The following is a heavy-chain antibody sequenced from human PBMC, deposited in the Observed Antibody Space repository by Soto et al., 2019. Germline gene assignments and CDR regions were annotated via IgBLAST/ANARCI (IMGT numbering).Heavy chain of an antibody. V-gene: IGHV4-59*01. D-gene: IGHD3-3*01. J-gene: IGHJ6*02. CDR1: GGSISSYY. CDR3: AREKGDYDFWRGSPFDV. CDR2: IYYSGST. Sequence: PSETLSLTCTVSGGSISSYYWSWIRQPPGKGLEWIGYIYYSGSTNYNPSLKSRVTISVDTSKNQFSLKLSSVTAADTAVYYCAREKGDYDFWRGSPFDVWGQGTTVTVSS.